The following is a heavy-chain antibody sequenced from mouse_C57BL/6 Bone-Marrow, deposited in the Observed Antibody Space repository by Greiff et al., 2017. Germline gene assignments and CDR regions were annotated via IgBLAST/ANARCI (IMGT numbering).Heavy chain of an antibody. Sequence: DVQLVESGGGLVKPGGSLKLSCAASGFTFSSYTMSWVRQTPEKRLEWVATISGGGGNTYYPDSVKGRFTISRDNAKNTLYLQMSSLRSEDTALYYCARQRMGRGFAYWGQGTLVTVSA. CDR3: ARQRMGRGFAY. CDR2: ISGGGGNT. D-gene: IGHD4-1*01. V-gene: IGHV5-9*01. CDR1: GFTFSSYT. J-gene: IGHJ3*01.